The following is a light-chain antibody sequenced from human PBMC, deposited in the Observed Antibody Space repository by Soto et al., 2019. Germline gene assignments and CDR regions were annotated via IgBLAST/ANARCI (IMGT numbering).Light chain of an antibody. V-gene: IGLV2-8*01. J-gene: IGLJ1*01. CDR1: GTDVGQYNY. Sequence: QSALTQPPSASGSPGQSVTISCTGAGTDVGQYNYVSWYQQHPGKAPKLLIHHVSRRPSGVPARFSGSKSGNTASLTVSGLQTEDEADYYCCSYAGSLYVFGTGTKLTVL. CDR2: HVS. CDR3: CSYAGSLYV.